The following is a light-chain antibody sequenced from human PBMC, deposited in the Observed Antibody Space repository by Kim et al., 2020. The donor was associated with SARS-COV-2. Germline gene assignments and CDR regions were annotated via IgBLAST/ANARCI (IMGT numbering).Light chain of an antibody. CDR1: SSDIGNYNF. CDR3: SSHIGSSTWV. CDR2: DVS. J-gene: IGLJ3*02. Sequence: GQSITISCTGTSSDIGNYNFVSWSQQHPGKAPNLLIYDVSKRPSGVSDRFSGSKSGNTASLTISGLQAEDEADYYCSSHIGSSTWVFGGGTQLTVL. V-gene: IGLV2-14*04.